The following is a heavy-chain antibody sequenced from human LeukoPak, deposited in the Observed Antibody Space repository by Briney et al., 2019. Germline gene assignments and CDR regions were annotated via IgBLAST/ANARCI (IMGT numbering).Heavy chain of an antibody. D-gene: IGHD2-15*01. J-gene: IGHJ5*02. CDR2: IYTSGST. CDR1: GGSISSYY. CDR3: ARSNCSGGSCYSPWFDP. V-gene: IGHV4-4*07. Sequence: SETLSLTCTVSGGSISSYYWSWIRQPAGKGLEWIGRIYTSGSTNYNPSLKSRVTISVDTSKNQFSLKLSSVTAADTAVYYCARSNCSGGSCYSPWFDPWGQGTLVTVSS.